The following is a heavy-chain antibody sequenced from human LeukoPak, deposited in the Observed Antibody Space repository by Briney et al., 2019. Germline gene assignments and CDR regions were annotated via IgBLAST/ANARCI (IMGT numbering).Heavy chain of an antibody. CDR2: INHSGST. CDR3: ARRQGYADDAFDI. D-gene: IGHD5-12*01. CDR1: GGSFSGYY. Sequence: SETLSLTCAVYGGSFSGYYWSWVRQHPGKGLEWIGEINHSGSTNYNPSLKGRVTISVDTSKNQFSLKLSSVTAADTAVYYCARRQGYADDAFDIWGQGTMVTVSS. J-gene: IGHJ3*02. V-gene: IGHV4-34*01.